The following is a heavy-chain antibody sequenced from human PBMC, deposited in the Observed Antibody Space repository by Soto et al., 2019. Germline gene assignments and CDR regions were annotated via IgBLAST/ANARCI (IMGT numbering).Heavy chain of an antibody. CDR1: GFTFSDYY. D-gene: IGHD3-3*01. J-gene: IGHJ3*01. V-gene: IGHV3-11*01. CDR3: ARDQSLHDFWSGYFPSRSAFAF. CDR2: ISSSGSTI. Sequence: QVQLVESGGGLVKPGGSLRLSCAASGFTFSDYYMSWIRQAPGKGLEWVSYISSSGSTIYYADSVKGRFTISRDNAKNSLYLQMNSLRAEDTAVYYCARDQSLHDFWSGYFPSRSAFAFWGQGTMVTVSS.